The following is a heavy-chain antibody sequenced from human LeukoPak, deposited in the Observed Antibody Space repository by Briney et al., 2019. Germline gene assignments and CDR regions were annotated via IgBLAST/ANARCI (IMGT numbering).Heavy chain of an antibody. V-gene: IGHV4-34*01. D-gene: IGHD2-2*01. CDR3: ARVIRCSSTSCLRYYHYYGMDV. Sequence: PSETLSLTCAVYGGSFSGYYWSWIRQPPGKGLEWIGEINHSGSTNYNPSLKSRVTISVDTSKNQFSLKLSSVTAADTAVYYCARVIRCSSTSCLRYYHYYGMDVWGQGTTVTVSS. CDR1: GGSFSGYY. CDR2: INHSGST. J-gene: IGHJ6*02.